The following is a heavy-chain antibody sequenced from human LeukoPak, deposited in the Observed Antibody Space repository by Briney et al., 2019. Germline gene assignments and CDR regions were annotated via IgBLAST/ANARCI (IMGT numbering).Heavy chain of an antibody. CDR2: INHSGTT. CDR1: GGSFSDYY. D-gene: IGHD1-14*01. CDR3: ASGHRGAGMTKTTPFDY. V-gene: IGHV4-34*01. J-gene: IGHJ4*02. Sequence: PSETLSLTCAVYGGSFSDYYWSWIRQPPGKGLEWIGEINHSGTTNYNSSLKSRVTISLDTSKNQFSLKLSSVTAADTAVYYCASGHRGAGMTKTTPFDYWGQGTLVTVSS.